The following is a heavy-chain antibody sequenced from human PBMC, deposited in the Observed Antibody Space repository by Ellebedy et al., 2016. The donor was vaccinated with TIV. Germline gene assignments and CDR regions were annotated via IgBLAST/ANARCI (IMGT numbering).Heavy chain of an antibody. CDR1: GYTLTELS. Sequence: ASVKVSCXVSGYTLTELSMHWVRQAPGKGLEWMGGFDPEDGETIYAQKFQGRVTMTEDTSTDTAYMELSSLRSEDTAVYYCATGLVVPAANLYYFDYWGQGTLVTVSS. J-gene: IGHJ4*02. V-gene: IGHV1-24*01. CDR2: FDPEDGET. CDR3: ATGLVVPAANLYYFDY. D-gene: IGHD2-2*01.